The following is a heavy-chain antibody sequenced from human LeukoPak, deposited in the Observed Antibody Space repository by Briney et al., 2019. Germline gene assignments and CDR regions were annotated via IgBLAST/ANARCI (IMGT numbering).Heavy chain of an antibody. J-gene: IGHJ6*03. CDR3: ARFSGHSYGYLYYYYYYMDV. V-gene: IGHV4-4*07. CDR2: IYTSGST. CDR1: GGSISSYY. Sequence: PSETLSLTCTVSGGSISSYYWSWIRQPAGKGLEWIGRIYTSGSTNYNPSLKSRVTMSVDTSKNQFSLKLSSVTAADTAVYYCARFSGHSYGYLYYYYYYMDVWGKGTTVTVSS. D-gene: IGHD5-18*01.